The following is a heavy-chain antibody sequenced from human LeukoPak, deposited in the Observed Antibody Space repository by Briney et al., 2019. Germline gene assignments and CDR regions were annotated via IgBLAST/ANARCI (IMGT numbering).Heavy chain of an antibody. CDR1: GGTFSSYA. CDR3: ARLYYDSSLSGAFDI. J-gene: IGHJ3*02. D-gene: IGHD3-22*01. Sequence: ASVKVSCKASGGTFSSYAISWVRQAPGQGLEWMGRIIPILGIANYAQKFQGRVTITADKSTSTAYMELSSLRSEDTAVYYCARLYYDSSLSGAFDIWGQGTMVTVSS. V-gene: IGHV1-69*04. CDR2: IIPILGIA.